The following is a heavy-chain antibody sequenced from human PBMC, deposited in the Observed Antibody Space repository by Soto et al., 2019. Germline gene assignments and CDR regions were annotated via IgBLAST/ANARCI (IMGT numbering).Heavy chain of an antibody. CDR2: VSTNNADT. CDR3: ARELNTDSSAYYSFAH. D-gene: IGHD3-22*01. CDR1: GYHFTAYG. Sequence: ASVKVSFKPSGYHFTAYGLAWLRQSPGQRPEWMGWVSTNNADTNYAEKFQGRVTMTTDKSTTTTYMELRSLRSDDTAVYYCARELNTDSSAYYSFAHWGQGTLVTVSS. J-gene: IGHJ4*02. V-gene: IGHV1-18*01.